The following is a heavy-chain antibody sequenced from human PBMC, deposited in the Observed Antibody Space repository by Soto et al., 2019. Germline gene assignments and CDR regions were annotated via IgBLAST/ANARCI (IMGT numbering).Heavy chain of an antibody. J-gene: IGHJ5*02. CDR2: IYYSGST. CDR3: ARGVRGYSNQLRPFDP. D-gene: IGHD4-4*01. V-gene: IGHV4-31*03. Sequence: SETLSLTCTVSGGSISSGGYYWSWIRQHPGKGLEWIGYIYYSGSTYYNPSLKSRVTISVDTSKNQFSLKLSSVTAADTAVYYCARGVRGYSNQLRPFDPWGQGTLVTVSS. CDR1: GGSISSGGYY.